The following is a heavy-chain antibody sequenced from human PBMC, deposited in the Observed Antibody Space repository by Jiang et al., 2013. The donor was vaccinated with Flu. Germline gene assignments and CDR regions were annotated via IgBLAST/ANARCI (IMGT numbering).Heavy chain of an antibody. D-gene: IGHD3-22*01. CDR1: GGSISSGGYY. Sequence: PGLVKPSQTLSLTCTVSGGSISSGGYYWSWIRQHPGKGLEWIGYIYYSGSTYYNPSLKSRVTISVDTSKNQFSLKLSSVTAADTAVYYCARDPNDSSGYYYVNWYFDLWGRGTLVTVSS. J-gene: IGHJ2*01. V-gene: IGHV4-31*03. CDR3: ARDPNDSSGYYYVNWYFDL. CDR2: IYYSGST.